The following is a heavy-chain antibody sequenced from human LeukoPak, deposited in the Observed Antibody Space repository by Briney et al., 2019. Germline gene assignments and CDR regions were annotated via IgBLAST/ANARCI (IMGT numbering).Heavy chain of an antibody. J-gene: IGHJ4*02. CDR3: ATAVASSSGWYADY. CDR1: GFTFRSYG. CDR2: IWYDGSNK. Sequence: GGSLRLSCAASGFTFRSYGMHWVRQAPGKGLEWVAVIWYDGSNKYYADSVKGRFTVSRDNSKNTLYLQVNSLRAEDTAVYYCATAVASSSGWYADYWGQGTLVTVSS. V-gene: IGHV3-33*01. D-gene: IGHD6-19*01.